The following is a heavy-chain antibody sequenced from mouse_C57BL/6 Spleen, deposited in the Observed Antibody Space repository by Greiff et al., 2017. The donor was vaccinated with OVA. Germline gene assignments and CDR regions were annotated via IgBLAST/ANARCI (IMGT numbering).Heavy chain of an antibody. CDR3: TSLPIYYYGSRDY. CDR1: GYTFTDYE. D-gene: IGHD1-1*01. J-gene: IGHJ2*01. V-gene: IGHV1-15*01. CDR2: IDPETGGT. Sequence: QVQLKQSGAELVRPGASVTLSCKASGYTFTDYEMHWVKQTPVHGLEWIGAIDPETGGTAYNQKFKGKAILTADKSSSTAYMELRSLTSEDSAVYYCTSLPIYYYGSRDYWGQGTTLTVSS.